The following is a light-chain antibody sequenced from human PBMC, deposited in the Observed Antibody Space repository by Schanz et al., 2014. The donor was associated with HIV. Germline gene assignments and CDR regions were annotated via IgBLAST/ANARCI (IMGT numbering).Light chain of an antibody. CDR2: DVT. CDR1: SSDVGHYNY. CDR3: SSSAGSDNLV. J-gene: IGLJ2*01. V-gene: IGLV2-11*01. Sequence: QSALTQPRSVSGSPGRSVTISCTGTSSDVGHYNYVSWYQQHPDKAPRLIIYDVTKRPSGVPNRFSGSKSGNTASLTVSGLQVDDEADYYCSSSAGSDNLVFGGGTKLTVL.